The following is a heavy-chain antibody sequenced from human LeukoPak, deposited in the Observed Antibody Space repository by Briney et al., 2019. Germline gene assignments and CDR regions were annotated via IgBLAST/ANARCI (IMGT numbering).Heavy chain of an antibody. D-gene: IGHD4-23*01. CDR3: ATTVVTRSRPYYFDY. V-gene: IGHV1-3*01. Sequence: ASVKVSCKASGYTFTSYAMHWVRQAPGQRLGWMGWINAGNGNTKYSQKFQGRVTITRDTSASTAYMELSSLRSEDTAVYYCATTVVTRSRPYYFDYWGQGTLVTVSS. CDR1: GYTFTSYA. J-gene: IGHJ4*02. CDR2: INAGNGNT.